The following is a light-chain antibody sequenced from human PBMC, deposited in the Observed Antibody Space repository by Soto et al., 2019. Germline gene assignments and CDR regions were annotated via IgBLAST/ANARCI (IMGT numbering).Light chain of an antibody. CDR2: DVS. V-gene: IGLV2-14*01. CDR3: SSYTSSSTVV. CDR1: SSDVGGYNY. J-gene: IGLJ2*01. Sequence: QPVLTQPPSASGSPGQSITISCTGTSSDVGGYNYVSWYQQHPGKAPKLMIYDVSNRPSGVSNRFSGSKSGNTASLTISGLQAEDEADYYCSSYTSSSTVVFGGGTKLTVL.